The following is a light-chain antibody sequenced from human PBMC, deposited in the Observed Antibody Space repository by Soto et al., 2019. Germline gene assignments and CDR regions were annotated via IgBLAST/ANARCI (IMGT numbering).Light chain of an antibody. J-gene: IGLJ2*01. V-gene: IGLV2-14*01. CDR1: SSEVGGYNY. Sequence: QSALTQPASVSGSPGQSITISCTGTSSEVGGYNYVSWYQQHPGKAPKLMIYEVSNRPSGVSNRFSGAKSGNTASLTISGRQAEDEADYYCSSYTRSSTPVVLGGAAQLTVL. CDR3: SSYTRSSTPVV. CDR2: EVS.